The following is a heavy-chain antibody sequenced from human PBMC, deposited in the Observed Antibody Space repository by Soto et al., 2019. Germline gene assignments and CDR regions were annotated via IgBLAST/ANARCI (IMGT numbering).Heavy chain of an antibody. CDR3: ARVVGIAAAGPIDY. V-gene: IGHV3-66*01. Sequence: AGGSLRLSWAASGVTVSSNYMIWVRQAPGKGLEWVSVIYSGGSTYYADSVKGRFTISRDNSKNTLYLQMNSLRAEDTAVYYCARVVGIAAAGPIDYWGQGTLVTVSS. D-gene: IGHD6-13*01. CDR1: GVTVSSNY. J-gene: IGHJ4*02. CDR2: IYSGGST.